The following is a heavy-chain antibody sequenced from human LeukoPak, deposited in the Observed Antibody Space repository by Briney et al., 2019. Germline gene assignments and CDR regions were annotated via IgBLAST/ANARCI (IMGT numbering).Heavy chain of an antibody. J-gene: IGHJ4*02. Sequence: PGGSLRLSCAASGFTFSSYAMSWVRQAPGKGLEWVSGISGSGGSTYYADAVKGRFTISRDNSKNTLYLQMNSLRAEDTAAYYCAKDWRSTYYFHYWGQGTLVTVSS. CDR2: ISGSGGST. CDR3: AKDWRSTYYFHY. CDR1: GFTFSSYA. V-gene: IGHV3-23*01.